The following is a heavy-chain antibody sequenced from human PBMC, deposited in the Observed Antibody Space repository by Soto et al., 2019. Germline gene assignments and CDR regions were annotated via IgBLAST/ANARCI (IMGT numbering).Heavy chain of an antibody. Sequence: QVQLVQSGAEVKKPGSSVKVSCKASGGIFSTYAISWLRQAPGQGLEWMGGIIPIFGTPNYAQRFQGRVTITADESTSTAYMELSRLRSEDTAVYYCARDRDDYGSGNYYNRIDVWGQGTLVTSSS. J-gene: IGHJ4*02. CDR3: ARDRDDYGSGNYYNRIDV. CDR1: GGIFSTYA. D-gene: IGHD3-10*01. V-gene: IGHV1-69*01. CDR2: IIPIFGTP.